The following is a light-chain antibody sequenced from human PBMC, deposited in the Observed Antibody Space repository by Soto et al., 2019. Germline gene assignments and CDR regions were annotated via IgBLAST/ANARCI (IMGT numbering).Light chain of an antibody. V-gene: IGLV2-14*01. Sequence: VLTQHASVSGSPGQSITISCAGTMRDVGGYNLVSWYQQHPGRAPQLILYEVRNRPSGISFRFSGSKSGNTASLTISGLQAEDEADYYCSSFTSKSSLIFGGGTKVTVL. CDR3: SSFTSKSSLI. CDR2: EVR. CDR1: MRDVGGYNL. J-gene: IGLJ2*01.